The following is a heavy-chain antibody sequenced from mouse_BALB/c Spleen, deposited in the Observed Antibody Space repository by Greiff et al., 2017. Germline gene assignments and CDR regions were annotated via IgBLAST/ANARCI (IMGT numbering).Heavy chain of an antibody. V-gene: IGHV8-11*01. CDR3: ARIDYYYGTYWYFDV. CDR2: IWWNDNK. CDR1: GFSLSTYGIG. Sequence: QVTLKVSGPGILQPSQTLSLTCSFSGFSLSTYGIGVGWIRQPSGKGLEWLAHIWWNDNKYYNTALKSRLTISKDTSNNQVFLKIASVDTADTATYYCARIDYYYGTYWYFDVWGAGTTVTVSS. J-gene: IGHJ1*01. D-gene: IGHD1-1*01.